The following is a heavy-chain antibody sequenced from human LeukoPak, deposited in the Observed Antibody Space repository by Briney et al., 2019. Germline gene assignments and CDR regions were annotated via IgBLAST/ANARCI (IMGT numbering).Heavy chain of an antibody. CDR2: ISSSGSTI. J-gene: IGHJ1*01. D-gene: IGHD4-17*01. V-gene: IGHV3-11*01. CDR1: GFTFSDYY. Sequence: PGGSLRLSCAASGFTFSDYYMSWIRQAPGKGLEWVSYISSSGSTIYYADSVKGRFTISRDNAKNSLYLQMNSLRAEDTAVHYCASVEYGDYVFAFWGQGTLVTVSS. CDR3: ASVEYGDYVFAF.